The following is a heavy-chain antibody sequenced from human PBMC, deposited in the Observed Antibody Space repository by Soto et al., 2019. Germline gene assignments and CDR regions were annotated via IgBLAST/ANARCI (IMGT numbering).Heavy chain of an antibody. CDR1: GDTVSSDNAA. J-gene: IGHJ4*02. CDR3: TRDIDWRFDS. CDR2: TNKRSWWYS. V-gene: IGHV6-1*01. D-gene: IGHD3-9*01. Sequence: QVLLHQSGPGLVKPSQTLSLTCAVSGDTVSSDNAAWNWVRQSPSGCLAWLGKTNKRSWWYSDDAEAVKSRIPVNADTSNKQSSLPLTSVTPGDTAVYYCTRDIDWRFDSWGRGTLVTVSS.